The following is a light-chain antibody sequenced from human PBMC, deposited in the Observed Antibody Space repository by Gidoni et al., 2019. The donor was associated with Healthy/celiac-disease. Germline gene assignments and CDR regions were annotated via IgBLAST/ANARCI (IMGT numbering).Light chain of an antibody. J-gene: IGKJ5*01. CDR2: AAS. V-gene: IGKV1-39*01. CDR1: QSISSY. Sequence: DIQMTQSPSSLSASVGDRVTITCRASQSISSYLNWYQQKPGKAPKLLIYAASSLQSGVPSRFSGSGSGTDFTLTISSLQPEEFATYYFLQSYSTPPTCGQGTRLEIK. CDR3: LQSYSTPPT.